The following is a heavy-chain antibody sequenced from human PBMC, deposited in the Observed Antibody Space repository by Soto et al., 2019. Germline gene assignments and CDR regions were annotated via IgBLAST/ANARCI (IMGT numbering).Heavy chain of an antibody. CDR1: GFTFSSYG. CDR3: AGGYSSGWYSIDY. D-gene: IGHD6-19*01. Sequence: QVQLVESGGGVVHPGRSLRLSCAASGFTFSSYGMHWVRQAPGKGLEWVAVIWYDGSNKYYADSVKGRFTISRDNSKNTLYLQMNSLRAEDTAVYYCAGGYSSGWYSIDYWGQGTLVTVSS. V-gene: IGHV3-33*01. J-gene: IGHJ4*02. CDR2: IWYDGSNK.